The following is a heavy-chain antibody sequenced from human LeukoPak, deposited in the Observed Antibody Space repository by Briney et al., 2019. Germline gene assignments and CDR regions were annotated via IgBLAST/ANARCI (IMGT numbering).Heavy chain of an antibody. D-gene: IGHD3-3*01. CDR3: ARGWSGIDPFDY. CDR1: GGSISSSSYY. CDR2: IYYSGST. Sequence: PSETLSLTCTVSGGSISSSSYYWGWIRQPPGKGLEWIGSIYYSGSTYYNPSLKSRVTISIDTSKNQFSLKLSSVTAADTAVYYCARGWSGIDPFDYWGQGTLVTASS. V-gene: IGHV4-39*07. J-gene: IGHJ4*02.